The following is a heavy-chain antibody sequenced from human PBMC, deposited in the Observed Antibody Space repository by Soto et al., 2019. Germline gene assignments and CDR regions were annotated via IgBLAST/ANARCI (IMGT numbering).Heavy chain of an antibody. CDR1: GGSIRSGGYY. V-gene: IGHV4-31*02. CDR3: ARDRLMATAGTARHYFGLDV. Sequence: SETLSLTXTVSGGSIRSGGYYWSWVRQNPRRGLEWIGNIYYSGNTYYNPSLKSRLTISVDTSKDQFSLNLSSVTAADTAVYYCARDRLMATAGTARHYFGLDVWGQGTTVTV. CDR2: IYYSGNT. D-gene: IGHD1-1*01. J-gene: IGHJ6*02.